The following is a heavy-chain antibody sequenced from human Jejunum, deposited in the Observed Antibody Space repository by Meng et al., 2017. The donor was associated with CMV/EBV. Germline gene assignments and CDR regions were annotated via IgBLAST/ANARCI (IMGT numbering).Heavy chain of an antibody. CDR2: TNPNSGAS. D-gene: IGHD6-19*01. CDR3: ARRGPVAGALDY. CDR1: GYTFSGYY. J-gene: IGHJ4*02. Sequence: ASGYTFSGYYIHWVRHAPGQGLEWMGWTNPNSGASDYSQKFQGRVTMTRDTSITTYYMELTRLTSDDTAVYYCARRGPVAGALDYWGQGVLVTVSS. V-gene: IGHV1-2*02.